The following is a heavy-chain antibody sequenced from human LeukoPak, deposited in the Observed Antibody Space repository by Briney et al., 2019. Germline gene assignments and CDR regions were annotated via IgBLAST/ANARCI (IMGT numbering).Heavy chain of an antibody. CDR1: GGSISSGGYY. V-gene: IGHV4-31*03. Sequence: SQTLSLTCTVSGGSISSGGYYWSWIRQHPGKGLEWIGYIYYSGSTYYNPSLKSRVTISVDTSKNQFSLKLSSVTAADTAVYYCARTDHYDSSGYYYPDAFDIWGQGTMVTVSS. J-gene: IGHJ3*02. D-gene: IGHD3-22*01. CDR2: IYYSGST. CDR3: ARTDHYDSSGYYYPDAFDI.